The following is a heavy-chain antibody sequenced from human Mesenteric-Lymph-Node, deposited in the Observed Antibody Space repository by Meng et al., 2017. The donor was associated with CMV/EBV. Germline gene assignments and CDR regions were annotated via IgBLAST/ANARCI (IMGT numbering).Heavy chain of an antibody. D-gene: IGHD2-2*01. J-gene: IGHJ4*02. CDR1: FA. CDR2: IIPIFGTA. V-gene: IGHV1-69*06. Sequence: FAVHWVRQAPGQRLDRMGGIIPIFGTANYAQKFQGRVTITADKSTSTAYMELSSLRSEDTAVYYCARTVRLGYCSSTSCYLNYFDYWGQGTLVTVSS. CDR3: ARTVRLGYCSSTSCYLNYFDY.